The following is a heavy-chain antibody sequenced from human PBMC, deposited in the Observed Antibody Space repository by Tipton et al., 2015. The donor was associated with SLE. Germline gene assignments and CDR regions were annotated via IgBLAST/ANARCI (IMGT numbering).Heavy chain of an antibody. CDR1: GGSISSSNW. Sequence: SLRLSCAVSGGSISSSNWWSWVRQPPGKGLEWIGEIYHSGSTNYNPSLKSRVTISVDTSKNQFSLKLSSVTAADTAVYYCARGVVRFDYWGQGTLVTVSS. D-gene: IGHD3-10*01. J-gene: IGHJ4*02. CDR3: ARGVVRFDY. CDR2: IYHSGST. V-gene: IGHV4-4*02.